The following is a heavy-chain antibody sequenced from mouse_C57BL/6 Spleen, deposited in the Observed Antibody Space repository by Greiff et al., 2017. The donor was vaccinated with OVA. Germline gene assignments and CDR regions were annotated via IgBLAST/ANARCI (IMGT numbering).Heavy chain of an antibody. J-gene: IGHJ2*01. V-gene: IGHV1-74*01. D-gene: IGHD1-1*01. CDR1: GYTFTSYW. CDR3: AKDYGSSYEDYFDY. Sequence: QVHVKQPGAELVKPGASVKVSCKASGYTFTSYWMHWVKQRPGQGLEWIGRIHPSDSDTNYNQKFKGKATLTVDKYSSTAYMPLSSLTSEDSAVYYCAKDYGSSYEDYFDYWGQGTTLTVSS. CDR2: IHPSDSDT.